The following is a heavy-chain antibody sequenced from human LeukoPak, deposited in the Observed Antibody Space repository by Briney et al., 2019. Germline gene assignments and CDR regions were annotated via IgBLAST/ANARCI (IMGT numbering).Heavy chain of an antibody. CDR2: IRYDGSNK. D-gene: IGHD3-3*01. CDR1: GFTFSSYG. CDR3: AKDRPDVLRFLGSGRGSDY. Sequence: GGSLRLSCAASGFTFSSYGMHWVRQAPGKGLEWVAFIRYDGSNKYYADSVKGRFTISRDNSKNTLYLQMNSLRAEDTAVYYCAKDRPDVLRFLGSGRGSDYWGQGTLVTVSS. J-gene: IGHJ4*02. V-gene: IGHV3-30*02.